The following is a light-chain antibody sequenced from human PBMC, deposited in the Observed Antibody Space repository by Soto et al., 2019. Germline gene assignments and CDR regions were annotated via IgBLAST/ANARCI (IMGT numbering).Light chain of an antibody. V-gene: IGKV3-11*01. CDR3: EQRSNWPPYT. CDR1: QSVSSY. Sequence: EIVLTQSPATLSLSPGERATLSCRASQSVSSYLAWYQQKPGQAPRLLIYDASNRATGIPARFSVSGSGTDFTLYISGIEPEDFAVYYCEQRSNWPPYTFGQGTKVVIK. CDR2: DAS. J-gene: IGKJ2*01.